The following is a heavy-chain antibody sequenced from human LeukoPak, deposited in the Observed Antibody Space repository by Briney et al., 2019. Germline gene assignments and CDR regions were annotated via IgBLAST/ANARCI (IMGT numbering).Heavy chain of an antibody. CDR2: IYYSGST. Sequence: SETLSLTCTVSRSSISSYYWSWIRQPPGKGLEWIGYIYYSGSTNYNPSLKSRVTISVDTSKNQFSLKLSSVTAADTAVYYCARGPYYYGSVSFRPTPFDYWGQGNLVTVSS. D-gene: IGHD3-10*01. J-gene: IGHJ4*02. V-gene: IGHV4-59*01. CDR1: RSSISSYY. CDR3: ARGPYYYGSVSFRPTPFDY.